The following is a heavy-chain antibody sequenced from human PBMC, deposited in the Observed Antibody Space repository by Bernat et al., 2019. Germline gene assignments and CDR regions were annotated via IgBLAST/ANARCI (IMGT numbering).Heavy chain of an antibody. CDR2: IWYDGSNK. V-gene: IGHV3-33*08. CDR1: GFTFSSYG. Sequence: QVQLVESGGGVVQPGRSLRLSCAASGFTFSSYGMHWVHQAPGKGLEWVAVIWYDGSNKYYADSVKGRFTISRDNSKNTLYLQMNSLRAEDTAVYYCARGTIAALWFDYWGQGTLVTVSS. J-gene: IGHJ4*02. CDR3: ARGTIAALWFDY. D-gene: IGHD6-6*01.